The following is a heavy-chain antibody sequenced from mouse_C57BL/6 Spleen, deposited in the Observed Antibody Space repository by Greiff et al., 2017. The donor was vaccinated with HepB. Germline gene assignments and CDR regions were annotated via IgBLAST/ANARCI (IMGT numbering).Heavy chain of an antibody. CDR3: TTGTAQVPFAY. CDR1: GFNIKDYY. CDR2: IDPEDGDT. J-gene: IGHJ3*01. Sequence: EVQLQQSGAELVRPGASVKLSCTASGFNIKDYYMHWVKQRPEQGLEWIGRIDPEDGDTEYAPKFQGKSTMTADTSSNTAYLQLSSLTSEDTAVYYCTTGTAQVPFAYWGQGTLVTVSA. D-gene: IGHD3-2*02. V-gene: IGHV14-1*01.